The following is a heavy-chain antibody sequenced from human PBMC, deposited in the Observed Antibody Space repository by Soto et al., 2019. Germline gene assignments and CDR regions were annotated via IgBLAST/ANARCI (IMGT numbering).Heavy chain of an antibody. J-gene: IGHJ6*02. D-gene: IGHD3-10*01. CDR2: IVVGSGNT. CDR1: GFTFTSSA. V-gene: IGHV1-58*02. Sequence: ASVKVSCKASGFTFTSSAMQWVRQARGQRLEWIGWIVVGSGNTNYAQKFQERVTITRDMSTSTAYMELSSLRSEDTAVYYCAADYRLLWFGELYGMDVWGQGTTVTVSS. CDR3: AADYRLLWFGELYGMDV.